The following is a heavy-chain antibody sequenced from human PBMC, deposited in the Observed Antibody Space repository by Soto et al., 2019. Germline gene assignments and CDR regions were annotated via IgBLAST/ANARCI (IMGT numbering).Heavy chain of an antibody. CDR3: ARDRVVVVAATNYYYYGMDV. J-gene: IGHJ6*02. CDR1: GGSISSGGYY. Sequence: QVQLQESGPGLVKPSQTLSLTCTVSGGSISSGGYYWSWIRQHPGKGLGWIGYIYYSGSTYYNPSLKSRVTISVDTSKNQFSLKLSSVTAADTAVYYCARDRVVVVAATNYYYYGMDVWGQGTTVTVSS. V-gene: IGHV4-31*03. CDR2: IYYSGST. D-gene: IGHD2-15*01.